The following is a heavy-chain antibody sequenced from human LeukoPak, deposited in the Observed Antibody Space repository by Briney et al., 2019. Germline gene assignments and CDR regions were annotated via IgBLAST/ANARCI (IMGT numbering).Heavy chain of an antibody. CDR2: ITHNGGT. Sequence: SETLSLTCAVYGGSFRGHFWGWVRQTPGKGLEWLGEITHNGGTNYMPSLKCRVSVSQDVSKNQFSLKLSSVTAADTAVYYCARGNNGSPWGDHLFYMDAWGQGTMVIVSS. CDR3: ARGNNGSPWGDHLFYMDA. CDR1: GGSFRGHF. V-gene: IGHV4-34*01. D-gene: IGHD1-26*01. J-gene: IGHJ6*03.